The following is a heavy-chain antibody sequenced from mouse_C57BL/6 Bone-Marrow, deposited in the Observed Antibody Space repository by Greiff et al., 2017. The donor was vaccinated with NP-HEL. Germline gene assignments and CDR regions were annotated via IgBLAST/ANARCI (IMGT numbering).Heavy chain of an antibody. V-gene: IGHV1-64*01. CDR2: IHPNSGST. CDR3: ARGYCSSYLYYFDY. J-gene: IGHJ2*01. Sequence: QVHVKQPGAELVKPGASVKLSCKASGYTFTSYWMHWVKQRPGQGLEWIGMIHPNSGSTNYNEKFKSKATLTVDKSSSTAYMQLSSLTSEDSAVYYCARGYCSSYLYYFDYWGQGTTLTVSS. CDR1: GYTFTSYW. D-gene: IGHD1-1*01.